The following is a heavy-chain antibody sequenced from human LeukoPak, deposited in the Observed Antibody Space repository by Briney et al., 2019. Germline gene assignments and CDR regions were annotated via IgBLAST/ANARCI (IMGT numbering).Heavy chain of an antibody. CDR2: IKGDGSED. CDR3: ARDMGIYTNYGAY. J-gene: IGHJ4*02. Sequence: GGSLRLSCAASGFIFSKYWMTWVRQPPGKGLEWVANIKGDGSEDEYVDPVKGRFTISRDNAQNSLFLQMDNLRGEDTAVYYCARDMGIYTNYGAYWGQGTLVTVSS. D-gene: IGHD4-17*01. CDR1: GFIFSKYW. V-gene: IGHV3-7*01.